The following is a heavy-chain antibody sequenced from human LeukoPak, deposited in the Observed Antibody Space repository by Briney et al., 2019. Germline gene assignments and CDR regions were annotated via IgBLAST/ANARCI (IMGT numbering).Heavy chain of an antibody. CDR3: AKEGPFPPTAFDI. J-gene: IGHJ3*02. CDR1: GFTFSSYS. D-gene: IGHD2/OR15-2a*01. V-gene: IGHV3-21*04. CDR2: ISSSSSYI. Sequence: PGGSLRLSCAASGFTFSSYSMNWVRQAPGKGLEWVSSISSSSSYIYYADSVKGRFTISRDNAKNSLYLQMNSLRAEGTAVYYCAKEGPFPPTAFDIWGQGTMVTVSS.